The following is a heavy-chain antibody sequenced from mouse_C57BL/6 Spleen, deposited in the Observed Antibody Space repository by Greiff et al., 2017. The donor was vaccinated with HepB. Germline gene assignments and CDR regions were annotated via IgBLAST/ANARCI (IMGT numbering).Heavy chain of an antibody. V-gene: IGHV1-69*01. Sequence: VKQRPGQGLEWIGEIDPSDSYTNYNQKFKGKSTLTVDKSSSTAYMQLSSLTSEDSAVYYCARPSYDYDDAMDYWGQGTSVTVSS. J-gene: IGHJ4*01. CDR3: ARPSYDYDDAMDY. CDR2: IDPSDSYT. D-gene: IGHD2-4*01.